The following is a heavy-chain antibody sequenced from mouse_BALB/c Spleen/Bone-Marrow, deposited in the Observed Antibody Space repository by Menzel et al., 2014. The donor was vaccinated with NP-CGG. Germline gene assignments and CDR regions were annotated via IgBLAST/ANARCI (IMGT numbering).Heavy chain of an antibody. Sequence: EVQLQQSGPELVKPGASVKISCKASGYSFTGYFMNWVMQSHGKSLEWIGRINPYNGDTFYNQKFKGKATLTVDKSSSTAHMELRSLASEDSAVYYCARSGDYDGIAYWGQGTLVTVSA. J-gene: IGHJ3*01. D-gene: IGHD2-4*01. CDR2: INPYNGDT. V-gene: IGHV1-20*02. CDR1: GYSFTGYF. CDR3: ARSGDYDGIAY.